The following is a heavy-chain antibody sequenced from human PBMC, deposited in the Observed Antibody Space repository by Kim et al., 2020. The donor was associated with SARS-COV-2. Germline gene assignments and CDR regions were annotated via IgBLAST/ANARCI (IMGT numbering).Heavy chain of an antibody. D-gene: IGHD3-22*01. CDR3: ARDRSGLSSGYSSWDFDY. CDR2: IIPIFGTA. J-gene: IGHJ4*02. CDR1: GGTFSSYA. Sequence: SVKVSCKASGGTFSSYAISWVRQAPGQGLEWMGGIIPIFGTANYAQKFQGRVTITADESTSTAYMELSSLRSEDTAVYYCARDRSGLSSGYSSWDFDYWGQGTLVTVSS. V-gene: IGHV1-69*13.